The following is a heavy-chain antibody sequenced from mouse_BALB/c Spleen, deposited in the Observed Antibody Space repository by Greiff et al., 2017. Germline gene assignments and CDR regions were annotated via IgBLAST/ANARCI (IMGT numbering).Heavy chain of an antibody. J-gene: IGHJ4*01. D-gene: IGHD1-2*01. V-gene: IGHV2-6-7*01. CDR3: ARERRLRSMDW. CDR1: GFSLTGYG. Sequence: VKLQESGPGLVAPSQSLSITCTVSGFSLTGYGVNWVRQPPGKGLEWLGMIWGDGSTDYNSALKSRLSISTDNSKSQVFLKMNSLQTDDTARYYCARERRLRSMDWWGEGTSVAVSA. CDR2: IWGDGST.